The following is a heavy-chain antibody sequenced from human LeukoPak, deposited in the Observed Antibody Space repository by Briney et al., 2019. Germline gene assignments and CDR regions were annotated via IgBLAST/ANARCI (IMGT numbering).Heavy chain of an antibody. D-gene: IGHD2-15*01. Sequence: GGSLRLSCAASGFTFKSYAMNWVRQSPGQGLEWVSTISGDAVTSWYADSVKGRFTVSRDNSKNIVFLQMNNLRAEDTAVYYCAKKERGGSKNWFDPGGQGTLVPV. CDR2: ISGDAVTS. CDR1: GFTFKSYA. V-gene: IGHV3-23*01. J-gene: IGHJ5*02. CDR3: AKKERGGSKNWFDP.